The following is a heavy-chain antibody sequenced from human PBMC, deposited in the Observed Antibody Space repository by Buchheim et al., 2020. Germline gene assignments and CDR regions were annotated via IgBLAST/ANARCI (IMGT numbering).Heavy chain of an antibody. CDR1: GFTFSSYA. CDR2: ISYDGSNK. CDR3: ARDRYSGYEVVFDY. Sequence: QVQLVESGGGVVQPGRSLRLSCAASGFTFSSYAMHWVRQAPGKGLEWVAVISYDGSNKYYADSVKGRFTISRDNSKNTLYLQMNSLRAEDTAVYYCARDRYSGYEVVFDYWGQGTL. V-gene: IGHV3-30*04. D-gene: IGHD5-12*01. J-gene: IGHJ4*02.